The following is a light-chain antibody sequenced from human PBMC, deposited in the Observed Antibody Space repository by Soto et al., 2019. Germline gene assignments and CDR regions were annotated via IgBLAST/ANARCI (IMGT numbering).Light chain of an antibody. J-gene: IGLJ1*01. CDR1: SSDIGTYKY. CDR3: ISYTSGTTLYV. CDR2: EVS. Sequence: QSVLTQPASVSGSPGQSVSIACTGTSSDIGTYKYVSWYQQHPGKAPKLMIYEVSNRPSGVSDRFSGSKSGNTASLTISGLQPEDEADYYCISYTSGTTLYVFGTGTKATVL. V-gene: IGLV2-14*01.